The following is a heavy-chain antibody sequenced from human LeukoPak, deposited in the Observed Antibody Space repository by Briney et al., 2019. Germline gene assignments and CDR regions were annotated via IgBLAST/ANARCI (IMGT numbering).Heavy chain of an antibody. Sequence: GGSLRLSCAASGFTFSSYWMSWVRQAPGKGLEWVANIKQDGSEKYYVDSVKGRFTISRDNAKNSLYLQMNSLRAEDTAVYYCASGKGHDFWSGYLSWFDPWGQGTLVTASS. CDR3: ASGKGHDFWSGYLSWFDP. J-gene: IGHJ5*02. CDR1: GFTFSSYW. D-gene: IGHD3-3*01. V-gene: IGHV3-7*01. CDR2: IKQDGSEK.